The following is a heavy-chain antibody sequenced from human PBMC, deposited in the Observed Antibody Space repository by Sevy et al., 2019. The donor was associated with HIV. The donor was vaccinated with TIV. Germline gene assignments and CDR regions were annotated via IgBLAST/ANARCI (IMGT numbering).Heavy chain of an antibody. CDR3: ASLDH. J-gene: IGHJ4*02. CDR2: INHTGGT. CDR1: GGSFSGYY. Sequence: SETLSLTCAVYGGSFSGYYWRWIRQPPGKRLEWIGEINHTGGTNYNPSLKSRVTISVDKSKNQFSLRLTSITAADTAMYYCASLDHWGQGTLVTVSS. V-gene: IGHV4-34*01.